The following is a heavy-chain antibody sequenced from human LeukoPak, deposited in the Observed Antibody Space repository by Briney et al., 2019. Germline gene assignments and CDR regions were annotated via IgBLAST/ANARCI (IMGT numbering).Heavy chain of an antibody. D-gene: IGHD2-2*01. J-gene: IGHJ3*02. CDR2: IIPIFGIA. Sequence: SVKVSCKASGGTFSSYAVSWVRQAPGQGLEWMGRIIPIFGIANYAQKFQGRVTITADKSTSTAYMELSSLRSEDTAVYYCARGPVVPAANDALDIWGQGTMVTVSS. CDR3: ARGPVVPAANDALDI. CDR1: GGTFSSYA. V-gene: IGHV1-69*04.